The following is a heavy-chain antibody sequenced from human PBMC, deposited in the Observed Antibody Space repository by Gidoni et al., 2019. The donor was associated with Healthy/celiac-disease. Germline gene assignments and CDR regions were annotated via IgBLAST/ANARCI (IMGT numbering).Heavy chain of an antibody. CDR1: GITFSSYS. D-gene: IGHD3-22*01. Sequence: VQLVESGVGLVKPGGSLRLSCAASGITFSSYSMNWVRQAPGKGLEWVSSISSSSSYIYYADSVKGRFTIARDNAKNSLYLQMNSLRAEDTAVYDCARGDSSSFDYWGQGTLVTVSS. CDR2: ISSSSSYI. CDR3: ARGDSSSFDY. J-gene: IGHJ4*02. V-gene: IGHV3-21*01.